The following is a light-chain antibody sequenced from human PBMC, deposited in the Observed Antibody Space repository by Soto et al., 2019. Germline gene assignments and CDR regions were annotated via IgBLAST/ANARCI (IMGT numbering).Light chain of an antibody. CDR1: QGVTTN. V-gene: IGKV3-15*01. CDR3: QKYNNWPFS. J-gene: IGKJ5*01. CDR2: DVS. Sequence: EIVMTQSPDTLSVSPGERATLTCRAGQGVTTNFAWYQQKSGQSPRLLIYDVSIRATGVPARFSATGSETDFTLTISGLQSGESAVDVCQKYNNWPFSVGQGTRLEIK.